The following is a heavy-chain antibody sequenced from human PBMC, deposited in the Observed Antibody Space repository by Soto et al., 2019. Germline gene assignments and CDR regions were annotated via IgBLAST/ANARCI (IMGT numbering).Heavy chain of an antibody. V-gene: IGHV3-30*09. CDR3: ARTTTVAGTPEFDY. CDR2: ISYDGSNK. D-gene: IGHD6-19*01. J-gene: IGHJ4*02. Sequence: QVQLVESGGGVVQPGRSLRLSCAASGFTFSSFSLHWVRQAPGKGLEWLALISYDGSNKYNADSVKGRFAISRDNSKNTLDLQLNSLSPEDTAVYYFARTTTVAGTPEFDYWGQGTLVTVSS. CDR1: GFTFSSFS.